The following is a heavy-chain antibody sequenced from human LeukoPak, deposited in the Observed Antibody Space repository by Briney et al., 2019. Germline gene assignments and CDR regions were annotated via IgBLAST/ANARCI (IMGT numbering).Heavy chain of an antibody. CDR3: ARENYDFQYYYYYGMDV. CDR2: IWYDGSNK. CDR1: GFTFSSYG. D-gene: IGHD3-3*01. Sequence: GGSLRLSCAASGFTFSSYGMHWVRQAPGKGLGWVAVIWYDGSNKYYADSVKGRFTISRDNSKNTLYLQMNSLRAEDTAVYYCARENYDFQYYYYYGMDVWGQGTTVTVSS. J-gene: IGHJ6*02. V-gene: IGHV3-33*01.